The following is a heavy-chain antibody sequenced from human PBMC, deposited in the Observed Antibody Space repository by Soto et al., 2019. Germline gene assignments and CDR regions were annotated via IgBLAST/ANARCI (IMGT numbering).Heavy chain of an antibody. J-gene: IGHJ6*02. CDR1: GFTFSSYS. V-gene: IGHV3-21*01. D-gene: IGHD6-13*01. CDR3: ARDLGTQQLSRGMDV. CDR2: ISSSSSYI. Sequence: GGSLRLSCAASGFTFSSYSMNWVRQAPGKGLEWVSSISSSSSYIYYADSVKGRFTISRDNAKNSLYLQMNSLRAEDTAVYYCARDLGTQQLSRGMDVWGQGTTVTVSS.